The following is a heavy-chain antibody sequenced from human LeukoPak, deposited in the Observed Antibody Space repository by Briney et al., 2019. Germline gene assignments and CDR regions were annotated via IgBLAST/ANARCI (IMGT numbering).Heavy chain of an antibody. Sequence: SETLSLTGAGNGGSVSGYDCSLLRQPPWHGPEWLGYTHHSGTTNYNPSVGSRLTTSVDTSRKQVSLKLSSVTAADTAVYYCARHSADRAFDIWGQGTMVTVSS. CDR2: THHSGTT. D-gene: IGHD6-25*01. J-gene: IGHJ3*02. V-gene: IGHV4-59*08. CDR3: ARHSADRAFDI. CDR1: GGSVSGYD.